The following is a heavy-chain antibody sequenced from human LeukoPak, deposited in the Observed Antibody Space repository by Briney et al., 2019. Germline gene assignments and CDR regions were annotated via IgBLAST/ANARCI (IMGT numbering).Heavy chain of an antibody. Sequence: PSETLSLTCTVSGGSISSYYWSWIRQPPGKGLERIGYIYYSGSTNYNPSLKSRVTISVDTSKNQFSLKLSSVTAADTAVYYCARSPYYDFWSGYSDYGMDVWGQGTTVTVSS. V-gene: IGHV4-59*01. CDR3: ARSPYYDFWSGYSDYGMDV. J-gene: IGHJ6*02. D-gene: IGHD3-3*01. CDR1: GGSISSYY. CDR2: IYYSGST.